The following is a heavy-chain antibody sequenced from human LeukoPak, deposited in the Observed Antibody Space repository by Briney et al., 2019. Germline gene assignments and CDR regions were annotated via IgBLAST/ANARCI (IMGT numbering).Heavy chain of an antibody. CDR2: ISSSSSYI. CDR3: AREGAGYCSSTSCYTGFDY. CDR1: GFTFSSYS. V-gene: IGHV3-21*01. D-gene: IGHD2-2*02. Sequence: GGSLRLSCAASGFTFSSYSMNWVRQAPGKGLEWVSSISSSSSYIYYADSVKGRFTISRDNAKNSLYLQMNSLRAEDTAVYYCAREGAGYCSSTSCYTGFDYWGQGTLVTVSS. J-gene: IGHJ4*02.